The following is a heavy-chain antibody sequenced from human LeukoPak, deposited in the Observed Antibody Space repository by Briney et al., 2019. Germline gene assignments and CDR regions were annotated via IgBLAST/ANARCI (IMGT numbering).Heavy chain of an antibody. D-gene: IGHD2-2*01. V-gene: IGHV1-2*02. CDR3: ARGSCSSTSCYALDY. Sequence: ASVKVSCKASGYTFTGYSIHWVRQAPGQGLELMGWINPSSGGTNYAQKFQGRVTMTRDTSISTAYMELSRLRSDDTAVYYCARGSCSSTSCYALDYWGQGTLVTVSS. CDR2: INPSSGGT. CDR1: GYTFTGYS. J-gene: IGHJ4*02.